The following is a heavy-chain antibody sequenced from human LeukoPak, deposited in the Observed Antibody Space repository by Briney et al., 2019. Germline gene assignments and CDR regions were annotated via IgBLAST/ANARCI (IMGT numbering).Heavy chain of an antibody. CDR1: GFTLGNFG. J-gene: IGHJ5*01. CDR3: ARDVATGWSDS. Sequence: GGSLRLSCAASGFTLGNFGLTWVRQAPGKGLEWVSSIRGNGIYTMYADSVKGRFTISRDNAKNSLYLQMNSLRAEDTAVYYCARDVATGWSDSWGQGAPVTVSS. CDR2: IRGNGIYT. V-gene: IGHV3-21*04. D-gene: IGHD1-26*01.